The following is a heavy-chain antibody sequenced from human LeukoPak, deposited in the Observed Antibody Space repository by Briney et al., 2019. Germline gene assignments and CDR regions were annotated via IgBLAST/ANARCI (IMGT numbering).Heavy chain of an antibody. V-gene: IGHV3-21*01. CDR3: ARAPQRVDY. Sequence: GGSLRLSCAASGFTFSSYSMNWVRQAPGKGLEWVSPISSSSSYIYYADSVKGRFTISRDSAKNSLYLQMNSLRAGDTAVYYCARAPQRVDYWGQGTLVTVSS. CDR1: GFTFSSYS. CDR2: ISSSSSYI. J-gene: IGHJ4*02.